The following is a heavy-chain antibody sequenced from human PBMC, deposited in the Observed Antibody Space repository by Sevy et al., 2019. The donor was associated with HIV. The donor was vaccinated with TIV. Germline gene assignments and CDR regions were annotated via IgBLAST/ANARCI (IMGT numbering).Heavy chain of an antibody. CDR3: ARHYDSSGYYYWYFDL. CDR2: IYYSGST. CDR1: GGSVSSGSYY. V-gene: IGHV4-61*01. Sequence: SETLSLTCTVSGGSVSSGSYYWSWIRQPPGKGLEWIGYIYYSGSTNYNPSLKSRVTISVDTSKNQFSLKLSSVTAADTAVYYCARHYDSSGYYYWYFDLWGRRTLVTVSS. J-gene: IGHJ2*01. D-gene: IGHD3-22*01.